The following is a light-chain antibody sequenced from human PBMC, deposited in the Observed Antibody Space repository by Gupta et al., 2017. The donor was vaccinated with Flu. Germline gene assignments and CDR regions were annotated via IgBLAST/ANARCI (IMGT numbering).Light chain of an antibody. Sequence: EIVLTQSPGTLSLSPGERATLSCRASQSVSRSYLAWYQPKPGQAPRLLIYGASSGATGIPDRFSGSGSGTDFTLTISRLEPEDFAVYYCQQYGSSPYTFGQGTKLEIK. CDR2: GAS. CDR1: QSVSRSY. J-gene: IGKJ2*01. V-gene: IGKV3-20*01. CDR3: QQYGSSPYT.